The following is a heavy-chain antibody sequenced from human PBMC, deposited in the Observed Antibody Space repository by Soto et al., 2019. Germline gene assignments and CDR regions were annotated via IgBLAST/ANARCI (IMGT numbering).Heavy chain of an antibody. J-gene: IGHJ3*02. V-gene: IGHV1-18*01. CDR2: ISAYNGNT. Sequence: GASVKVSCKASGHTFTSYGISWVRQAPGQGLEWMGWISAYNGNTNYAQKLQGRVTMTTDTSTSTAYMELRSLRSDDTAVYYCASTLRYFDWLLSPYAFDIWGQGTMVTVSS. D-gene: IGHD3-9*01. CDR3: ASTLRYFDWLLSPYAFDI. CDR1: GHTFTSYG.